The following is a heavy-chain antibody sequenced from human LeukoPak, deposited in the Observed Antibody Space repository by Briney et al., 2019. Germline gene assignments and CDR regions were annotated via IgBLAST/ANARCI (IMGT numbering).Heavy chain of an antibody. J-gene: IGHJ6*03. V-gene: IGHV1-8*01. CDR1: RYTFTSYD. CDR3: ARGLLAHYYYYMDV. CDR2: MNPNSGNT. Sequence: GASVKDSCKASRYTFTSYDINWVRQATGQGLEWMGWMNPNSGNTGYAQKFQGRVTMTRNTSISTAYMELSSLRSEDTAVYYCARGLLAHYYYYMDVWGKGTTVTVSS.